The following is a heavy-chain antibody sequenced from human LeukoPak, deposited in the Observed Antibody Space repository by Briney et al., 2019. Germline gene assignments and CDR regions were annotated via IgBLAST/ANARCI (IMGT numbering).Heavy chain of an antibody. D-gene: IGHD3-10*01. CDR2: ISGSGPTT. CDR1: GFTFSSNI. Sequence: GGSLRLSCAASGFTFSSNIMSWVRQAPGKGLEWVSGISGSGPTTYYAESVKGRFTISRDNSKNTLYLQMNSLRAEDTAVYYCAKVRGPWGQGTLVTVSS. J-gene: IGHJ5*02. CDR3: AKVRGP. V-gene: IGHV3-23*01.